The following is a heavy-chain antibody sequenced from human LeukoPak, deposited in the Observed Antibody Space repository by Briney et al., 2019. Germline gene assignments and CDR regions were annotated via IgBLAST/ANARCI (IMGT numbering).Heavy chain of an antibody. D-gene: IGHD2-2*01. J-gene: IGHJ6*04. CDR1: GFTFSSYG. CDR3: ARGEDIVVVPAATTYYYYGMDV. V-gene: IGHV3-33*01. CDR2: IWYDGSNK. Sequence: GRSLRLSCAASGFTFSSYGMHWVRQAPGKGLEWVAVIWYDGSNKYYADSVKGRFTISRDNSKNTLYLQMNSLRAEDTAVYYCARGEDIVVVPAATTYYYYGMDVRGKGTTVTVSS.